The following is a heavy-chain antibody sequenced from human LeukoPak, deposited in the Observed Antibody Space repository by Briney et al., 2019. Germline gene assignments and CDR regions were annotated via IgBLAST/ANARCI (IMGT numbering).Heavy chain of an antibody. V-gene: IGHV3-23*01. CDR1: GFAFGSEA. D-gene: IGHD6-19*01. Sequence: GGSLRLSCAVSGFAFGSEAMSWVRQSPARGLEWVASISPGGGTTYYADYVKGRFTISRDNSKNSLFVQMNSLRAEDTAVYYCARALYTTGWYPDYFDFWGQGTLVTVSS. J-gene: IGHJ4*02. CDR3: ARALYTTGWYPDYFDF. CDR2: ISPGGGTT.